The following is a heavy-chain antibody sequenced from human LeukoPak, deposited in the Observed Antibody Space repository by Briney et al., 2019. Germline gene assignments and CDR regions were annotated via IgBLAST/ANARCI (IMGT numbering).Heavy chain of an antibody. D-gene: IGHD1-20*01. J-gene: IGHJ4*02. CDR1: GFTFSSYS. Sequence: GGSLRLSCAASGFTFSSYSMNWVRQAPGKGLEWVSSISSSSSYIYYADSVKGRFTISRDNAKNSLYLQMNSLRAEDTAVYYCARNPRYNWNYVEYWGQGTLVTVSS. CDR2: ISSSSSYI. CDR3: ARNPRYNWNYVEY. V-gene: IGHV3-21*01.